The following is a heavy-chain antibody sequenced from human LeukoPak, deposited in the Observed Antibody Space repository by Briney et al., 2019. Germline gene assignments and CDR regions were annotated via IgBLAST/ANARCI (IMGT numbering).Heavy chain of an antibody. CDR3: ASTDSSGYYYEDRGWFDP. CDR1: GFTFSSYD. D-gene: IGHD3-22*01. V-gene: IGHV3-23*01. J-gene: IGHJ5*02. Sequence: GGSLRLSCAASGFTFSSYDMTWVHQAPGRGLEWVSSIRPSGDNTYYGDSVKGRFTISRDNSKNTVYLQMDNMRVDDTAVYYCASTDSSGYYYEDRGWFDPWGQGTLVTVSS. CDR2: IRPSGDNT.